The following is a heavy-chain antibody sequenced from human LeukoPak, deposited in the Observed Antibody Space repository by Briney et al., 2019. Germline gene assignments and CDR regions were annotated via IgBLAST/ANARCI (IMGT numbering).Heavy chain of an antibody. CDR1: GGSISSSSYY. D-gene: IGHD2-2*02. V-gene: IGHV4-39*01. CDR3: ASLIVVVPAAINRNWFDP. CDR2: IYYSGST. Sequence: SETLSLTCTVSGGSISSSSYYWGWIRQPPGKGLEWIGSIYYSGSTYYNPSLKSRVTISVDTSKNQFSLKLSSVTAADTAVCYCASLIVVVPAAINRNWFDPWGQGTLVTVSS. J-gene: IGHJ5*02.